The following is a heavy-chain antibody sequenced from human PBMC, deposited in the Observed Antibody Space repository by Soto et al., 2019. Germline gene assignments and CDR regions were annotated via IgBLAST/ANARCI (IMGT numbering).Heavy chain of an antibody. V-gene: IGHV3-74*01. CDR2: IESGGSGT. Sequence: LRLSCAASGFRLSDHWTHWVRQAPGKGLVWVSRIESGGSGTSYADSVKGRFTISRDNAKNTVYLQMNSLRDEDTAMYYCGGVFDFWGQGTPVTVSS. CDR3: GGVFDF. CDR1: GFRLSDHW. J-gene: IGHJ4*02. D-gene: IGHD2-8*01.